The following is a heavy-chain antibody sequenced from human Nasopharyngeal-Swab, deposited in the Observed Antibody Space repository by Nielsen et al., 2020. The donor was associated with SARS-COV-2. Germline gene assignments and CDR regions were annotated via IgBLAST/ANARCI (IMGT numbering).Heavy chain of an antibody. D-gene: IGHD3-10*01. CDR3: ARDLRSYFDY. CDR2: IYSRGET. Sequence: GESLKISCEVSGFSVSYNYMSWVRQAPGKGLEWVAVIYSRGETHYTDSVRGRFTISRDNSKNMVNLQLNSLRAEDTAVYYCARDLRSYFDYWGQGTLVTVSS. V-gene: IGHV3-53*01. CDR1: GFSVSYNY. J-gene: IGHJ4*02.